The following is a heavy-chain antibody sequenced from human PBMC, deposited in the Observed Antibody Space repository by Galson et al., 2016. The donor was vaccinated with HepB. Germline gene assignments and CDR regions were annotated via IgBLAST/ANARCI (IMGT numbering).Heavy chain of an antibody. D-gene: IGHD6-13*01. Sequence: SLRLSCAASGFAFSVYGMTWVRQAPGKGLEWVAVTAYDGSNKYYVDSVKGRFTISRDNAKNSLYLQMNSLRAEDTAVYYCARDLLNLAAPDYWGQGTLVTVSS. CDR1: GFAFSVYG. V-gene: IGHV3-30*03. J-gene: IGHJ4*02. CDR2: TAYDGSNK. CDR3: ARDLLNLAAPDY.